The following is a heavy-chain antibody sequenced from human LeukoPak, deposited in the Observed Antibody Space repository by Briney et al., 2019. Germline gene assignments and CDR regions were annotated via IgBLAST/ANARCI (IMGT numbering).Heavy chain of an antibody. V-gene: IGHV4-34*01. CDR3: ARLSCSSTSCYRNYYYYYYMDV. Sequence: PSETLSLTCTVSGGSISGYYWSWIRQPPGKGLEWIGEINHSGSTNYNPSLKSRVTISVDTSKNQFSLKLSSVTAADTAVYYCARLSCSSTSCYRNYYYYYYMDVWGKGTTVTVSS. CDR1: GGSISGYY. CDR2: INHSGST. D-gene: IGHD2-2*01. J-gene: IGHJ6*03.